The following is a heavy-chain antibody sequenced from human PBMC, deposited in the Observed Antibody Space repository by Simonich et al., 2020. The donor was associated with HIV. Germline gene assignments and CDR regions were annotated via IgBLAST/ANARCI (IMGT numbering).Heavy chain of an antibody. V-gene: IGHV3-33*01. Sequence: QVQLVESGGGVVQPGRSLRLSCAVSGFTFDSYGLHWVRQSPVKGLQWVTGIWYDGKNKYYADSVKGRFTIPSDNSKNTLSLQMNSLRAEDTAFYYCARGGWELHGGAFDIWGQGTMVTVSS. CDR1: GFTFDSYG. CDR2: IWYDGKNK. J-gene: IGHJ3*02. CDR3: ARGGWELHGGAFDI. D-gene: IGHD1-26*01.